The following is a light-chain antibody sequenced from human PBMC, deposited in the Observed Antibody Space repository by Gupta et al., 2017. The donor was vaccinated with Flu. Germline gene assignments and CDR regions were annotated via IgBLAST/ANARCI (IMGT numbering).Light chain of an antibody. J-gene: IGKJ2*01. CDR2: AAS. Sequence: DIQMTQSPSSLSASVGDRVTITCRASQSISSYLNWYQQKPGKAPKLLIHAASRLQSGVPSRFSGSGSGTDFTLIISRLQPEDFATYYCQQRDNTPYTFGQGTKLEIK. V-gene: IGKV1-39*01. CDR3: QQRDNTPYT. CDR1: QSISSY.